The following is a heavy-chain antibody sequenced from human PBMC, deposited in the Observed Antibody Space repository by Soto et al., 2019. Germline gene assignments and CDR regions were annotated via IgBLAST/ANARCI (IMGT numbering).Heavy chain of an antibody. CDR1: GYTFTSYG. D-gene: IGHD6-19*01. CDR3: AREARIAVAGNPQDAFDI. Sequence: QVQLVQSGAEVKKPGASVKVSCKASGYTFTSYGISWVRQAPGQGLEWMGWISAYNGNTNYAQKLQGRVTMTTDTSTSTAYMELRSLRSDDTAVYYCAREARIAVAGNPQDAFDIWGQGTMVTVSS. V-gene: IGHV1-18*01. J-gene: IGHJ3*02. CDR2: ISAYNGNT.